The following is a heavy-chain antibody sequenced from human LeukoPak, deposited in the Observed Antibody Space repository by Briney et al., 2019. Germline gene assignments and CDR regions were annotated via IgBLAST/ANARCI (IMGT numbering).Heavy chain of an antibody. CDR3: AKWFAQGGSGRYIDY. D-gene: IGHD3-10*01. CDR2: INGNCDRT. J-gene: IGHJ4*02. Sequence: GGSLRLSCAASGFTFSTSAMSWVRQPPGKGLEWVSAINGNCDRTYYADSVKGRVTIYRDNSKNTLYLQMNSLRAEDTAVYYCAKWFAQGGSGRYIDYWGQGTLITVSS. V-gene: IGHV3-23*01. CDR1: GFTFSTSA.